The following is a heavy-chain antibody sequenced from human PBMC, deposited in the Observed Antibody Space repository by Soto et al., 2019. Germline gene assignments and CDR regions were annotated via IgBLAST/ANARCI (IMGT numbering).Heavy chain of an antibody. J-gene: IGHJ4*02. CDR1: GFTVSSNY. CDR2: IYSGGDT. V-gene: IGHV3-53*01. Sequence: GGSLILSCAASGFTVSSNYMSWVRQAPGKGPEWVSVIYSGGDTYYADSVEGRFTISRDNSKNTLYLQMNSLTAEDTAVYYCARLPVGSYSSDWYYFDYWGQGTLVTVSS. CDR3: ARLPVGSYSSDWYYFDY. D-gene: IGHD6-19*01.